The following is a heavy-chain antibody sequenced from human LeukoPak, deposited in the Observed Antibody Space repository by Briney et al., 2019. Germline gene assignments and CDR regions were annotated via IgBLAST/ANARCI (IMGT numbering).Heavy chain of an antibody. CDR3: ALSTATGRYFDY. D-gene: IGHD5-18*01. CDR1: GFTFSDYY. CDR2: ISSSSSYT. J-gene: IGHJ4*02. V-gene: IGHV3-11*03. Sequence: WESLTLSCAASGFTFSDYYMSWIRQAPGKGLEWVSYISSSSSYTNYADSVKGRFTISRDNAKNSLYLQMNSLRAEDTAVYYCALSTATGRYFDYWGQGTLVTVSS.